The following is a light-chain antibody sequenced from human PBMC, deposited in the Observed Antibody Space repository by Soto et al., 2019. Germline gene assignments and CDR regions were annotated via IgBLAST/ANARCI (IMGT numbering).Light chain of an antibody. Sequence: QSALTQPASVSGSPGQSITISCTGTSSDVGGYNYVSWYQQHPGKVPKLMIYEVSNRPSGVSNRFSGSKSGNTASLTISGLQAEDEAEYYCGSYTSSSPGVFGTGTKLTVL. V-gene: IGLV2-14*01. CDR3: GSYTSSSPGV. CDR2: EVS. CDR1: SSDVGGYNY. J-gene: IGLJ1*01.